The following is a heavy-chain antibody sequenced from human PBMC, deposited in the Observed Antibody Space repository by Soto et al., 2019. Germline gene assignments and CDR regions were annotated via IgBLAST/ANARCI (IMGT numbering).Heavy chain of an antibody. D-gene: IGHD4-17*01. CDR2: INHSGST. Sequence: SETLSLTCAVYGGSFSGYYWSWIRQPPGKGLEWIGEINHSGSTNYNPSLKSRVTISVDTSKNQFSLKLSSVTAADTAVYYCARVRRFYYYYYYMDVWGKGTTVTVSS. V-gene: IGHV4-34*01. CDR3: ARVRRFYYYYYYMDV. J-gene: IGHJ6*03. CDR1: GGSFSGYY.